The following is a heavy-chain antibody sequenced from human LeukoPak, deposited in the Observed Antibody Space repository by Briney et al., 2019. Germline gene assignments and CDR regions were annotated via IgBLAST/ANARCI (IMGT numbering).Heavy chain of an antibody. Sequence: GGSLRLSCAVSGLTFSYAWMTWVRQAPGKGLEGVGRIKSKAAGGTADYAAPVKGRFTISRDDSKNTLYLQMNSLKSEDTAVYYCTPANNGSYFDWGQGTLVTVSS. V-gene: IGHV3-15*01. CDR1: GLTFSYAW. J-gene: IGHJ4*02. CDR3: TPANNGSYFD. D-gene: IGHD1-26*01. CDR2: IKSKAAGGTA.